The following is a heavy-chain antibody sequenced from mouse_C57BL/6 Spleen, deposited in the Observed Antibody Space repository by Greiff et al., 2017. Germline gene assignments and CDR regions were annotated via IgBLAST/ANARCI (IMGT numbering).Heavy chain of an antibody. CDR3: ARGGTTVPHFDY. Sequence: QVQLQQSGAELVKPGASVKISCKASGYAFSSYWMNWVKQRPGKGLEWIGQIYPGDGDTNYNGKFKGKATLTADKSSSTAYMQLSSLTSEDSAVYFCARGGTTVPHFDYWGQGTTLTVSS. CDR1: GYAFSSYW. CDR2: IYPGDGDT. V-gene: IGHV1-80*01. J-gene: IGHJ2*01. D-gene: IGHD1-1*01.